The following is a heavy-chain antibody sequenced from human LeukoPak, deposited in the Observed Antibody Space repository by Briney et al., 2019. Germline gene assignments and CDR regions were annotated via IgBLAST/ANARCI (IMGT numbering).Heavy chain of an antibody. CDR2: IIPIFGTA. CDR3: AVKKIAAAGTIYFDY. J-gene: IGHJ4*02. V-gene: IGHV1-69*13. CDR1: GGTFSSYA. Sequence: APVKVSCKASGGTFSSYAISWVRQAPGQGLEWMGGIIPIFGTANYAQKFQGRVTITADESTSTAYMELSSLRSEDTAVYYCAVKKIAAAGTIYFDYWGQGTLVTVSS. D-gene: IGHD6-13*01.